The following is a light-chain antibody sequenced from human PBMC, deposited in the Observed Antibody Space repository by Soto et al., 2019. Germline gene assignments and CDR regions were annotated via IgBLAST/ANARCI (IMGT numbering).Light chain of an antibody. V-gene: IGKV1-9*01. CDR2: AAS. J-gene: IGKJ5*01. CDR3: QQLNSYPLT. CDR1: QDISSF. Sequence: IQFTQSPSSLSASIGDRVTITCRASQDISSFLAWYQQKPGKAPKLLIYAASNLQSGVPSRFSGSGSGTDFTLTISSLQPEDFATYFCQQLNSYPLTFGQGTRLEIK.